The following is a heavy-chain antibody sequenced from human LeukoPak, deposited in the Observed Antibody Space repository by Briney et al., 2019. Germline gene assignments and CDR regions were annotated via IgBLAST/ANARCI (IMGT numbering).Heavy chain of an antibody. V-gene: IGHV3-30*02. J-gene: IGHJ4*02. Sequence: GGSLRLSCAASGFTFSSYGMHWVRQAPGKGLEWVAFIRYDGSNKYYADSVKGRFTISRDNSKNTLYLQMNSLRAEDTAVYYCAKGNYYDSSGYYSLFDYWGQGTLVTVSS. CDR2: IRYDGSNK. D-gene: IGHD3-22*01. CDR3: AKGNYYDSSGYYSLFDY. CDR1: GFTFSSYG.